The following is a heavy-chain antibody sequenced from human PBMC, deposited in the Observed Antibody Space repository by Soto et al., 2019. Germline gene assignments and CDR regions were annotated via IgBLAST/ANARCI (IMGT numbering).Heavy chain of an antibody. D-gene: IGHD2-2*01. CDR3: ARDRLAVVVPAAIDY. Sequence: QVQLVESGGGVVQPGRSLRLSCAASGFTFSSYAMHWVRQAPGKGLEWVAVISYDGSNKYYADSVKGRFTISRDNSKNTLYLQMNSLRAEDTAVYYCARDRLAVVVPAAIDYWGQGTLVTVSS. CDR2: ISYDGSNK. J-gene: IGHJ4*02. V-gene: IGHV3-30-3*01. CDR1: GFTFSSYA.